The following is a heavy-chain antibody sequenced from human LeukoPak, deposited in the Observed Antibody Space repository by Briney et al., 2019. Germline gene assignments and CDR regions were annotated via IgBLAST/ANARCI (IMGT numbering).Heavy chain of an antibody. V-gene: IGHV3-11*04. J-gene: IGHJ4*02. Sequence: RGALRLSCAPPGVTFSDYYMSWIRQAPGKGLGWVSYISSSGSTIYYEDSVKGLFTISRDNAKNSLYLQMNSLGAEDTAVYYCARERLYFDYGGQGKLVTVSS. D-gene: IGHD6-25*01. CDR2: ISSSGSTI. CDR3: ARERLYFDY. CDR1: GVTFSDYY.